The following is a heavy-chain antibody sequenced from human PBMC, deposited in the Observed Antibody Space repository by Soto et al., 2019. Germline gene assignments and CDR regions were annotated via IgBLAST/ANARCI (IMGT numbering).Heavy chain of an antibody. Sequence: PSETLSLTCTVSGDSISRGFYYWSWIRQPPGKGLEWIGEINHSGSTNYNPSLKSRVTISVDTSKNQFSLKLSSVTAADTAVYYCARGTRITIFGVVINNWFDPWGQGTLVTVSS. CDR1: GDSISRGFYY. D-gene: IGHD3-3*01. CDR2: INHSGST. V-gene: IGHV4-34*01. CDR3: ARGTRITIFGVVINNWFDP. J-gene: IGHJ5*02.